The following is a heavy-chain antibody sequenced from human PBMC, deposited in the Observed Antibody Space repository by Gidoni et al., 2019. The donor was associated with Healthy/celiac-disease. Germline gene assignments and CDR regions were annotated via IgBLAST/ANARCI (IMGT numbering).Heavy chain of an antibody. J-gene: IGHJ4*02. CDR1: GYTFTGYY. D-gene: IGHD3-10*01. CDR2: INPNRGGT. Sequence: QVQLVPSGAEVKKPGASVTVSCTASGYTFTGYYMHWVRKAPGQGLEWMGWINPNRGGTNYAQKFQGRVTMTRDTSISTAYMELSRRRSDDTAGYYCAPSSYGSGKIDYWGQGTLVTVSS. CDR3: APSSYGSGKIDY. V-gene: IGHV1-2*02.